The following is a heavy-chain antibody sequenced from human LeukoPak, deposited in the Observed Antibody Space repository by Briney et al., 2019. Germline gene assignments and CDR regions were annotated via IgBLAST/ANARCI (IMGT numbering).Heavy chain of an antibody. Sequence: SETLSLTCTVSGGFISSSSYYWGWIRQPPGKGLEWIGNIYYSGSTHYNPSLKSRVTISVDTSKNQFSLKLSSVTAADTAVYYCARVDDSSGYYGGCFDYWGQGTLVTVSS. D-gene: IGHD3-22*01. CDR2: IYYSGST. J-gene: IGHJ4*02. CDR3: ARVDDSSGYYGGCFDY. V-gene: IGHV4-39*07. CDR1: GGFISSSSYY.